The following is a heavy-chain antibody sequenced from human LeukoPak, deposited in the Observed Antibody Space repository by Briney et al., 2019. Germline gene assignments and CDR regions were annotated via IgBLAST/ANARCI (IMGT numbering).Heavy chain of an antibody. V-gene: IGHV3-7*01. D-gene: IGHD6-19*01. CDR1: GFTLSTYW. J-gene: IGHJ4*02. CDR3: ARDPQPYSSGWYVEYHFDY. CDR2: INPDGSGK. Sequence: GGSLRLSCEASGFTLSTYWMNWVRQVPGKGLDWVANINPDGSGKRYVDSVKGRFTIAGDNADNSLSLQMNSLRAEDTAVYYCARDPQPYSSGWYVEYHFDYWGQGTLVTVSS.